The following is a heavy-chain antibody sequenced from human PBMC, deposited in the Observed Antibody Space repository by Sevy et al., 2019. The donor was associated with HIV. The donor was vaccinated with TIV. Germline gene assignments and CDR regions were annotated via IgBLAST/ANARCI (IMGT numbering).Heavy chain of an antibody. V-gene: IGHV3-21*06. CDR1: GFTFNTYT. CDR2: ISASANYI. Sequence: GGSLRLSCIGSGFTFNTYTMNWVRQAPGKGLEWVSSISASANYIYYADSMKGRFTISRDNAKNSLFLQMNSLRVEDTAVYYCARPYGSGSWEAFDIWGQGTMVTVS. CDR3: ARPYGSGSWEAFDI. J-gene: IGHJ3*02. D-gene: IGHD3-10*01.